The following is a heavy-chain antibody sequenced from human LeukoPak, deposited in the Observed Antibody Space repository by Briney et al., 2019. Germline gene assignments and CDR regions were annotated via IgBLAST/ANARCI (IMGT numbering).Heavy chain of an antibody. CDR2: IKQDGSDK. D-gene: IGHD3-16*01. CDR1: GFTFSSDW. Sequence: GGSLRLSCAASGFTFSSDWMSWVRQAPGKGLEWVANIKQDGSDKYYVDSVKGRFTISRDDAKNSVFLQMNSLRAEDTAVYYCARNRGDIWGQGTMVIVSS. V-gene: IGHV3-7*01. J-gene: IGHJ3*02. CDR3: ARNRGDI.